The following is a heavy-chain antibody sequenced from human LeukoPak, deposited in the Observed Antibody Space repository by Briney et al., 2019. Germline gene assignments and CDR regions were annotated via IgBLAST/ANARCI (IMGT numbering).Heavy chain of an antibody. V-gene: IGHV4-31*03. CDR2: IYYSGST. Sequence: SQTLSLTCTVSGGSISSGGYYWSWIRQHPGKGLEWIGYIYYSGSTYYNPPLKSRVTISVDTSKNQFSLKLSSVTAADTAVYYCASSLWFGELFGVFDYWGQGTLVTVSS. CDR3: ASSLWFGELFGVFDY. D-gene: IGHD3-10*01. J-gene: IGHJ4*02. CDR1: GGSISSGGYY.